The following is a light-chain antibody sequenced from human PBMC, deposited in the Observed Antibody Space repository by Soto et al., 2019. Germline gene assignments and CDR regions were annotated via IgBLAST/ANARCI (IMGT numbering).Light chain of an antibody. CDR1: SGHSSYI. J-gene: IGLJ3*02. CDR3: ETWDTNTWV. CDR2: LEGSGSY. Sequence: QSVLTQSSSASASLGSSVTLTCTRSSGHSSYIIAWHQQQPGKAPRYLMKLEGSGSYNKGSGVPDRFSGSSSGADRYLTIANLQFEDEADYYCETWDTNTWVFGGGTKLTVL. V-gene: IGLV4-60*02.